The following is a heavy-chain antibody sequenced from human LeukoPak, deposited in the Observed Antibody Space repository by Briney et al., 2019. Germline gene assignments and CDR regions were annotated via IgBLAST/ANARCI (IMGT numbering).Heavy chain of an antibody. J-gene: IGHJ4*02. D-gene: IGHD6-19*01. V-gene: IGHV1-2*02. CDR3: ARVGSSGWYVHPTLDY. CDR1: GYTFSGYY. Sequence: GASVKVSCKASGYTFSGYYIHWVRQAPGQGLEWMAWINPSNGDTNYPQKFQGRITMTRDTYISTDHMELTRLIFADTAVYYCARVGSSGWYVHPTLDYWGQGTLVTVSS. CDR2: INPSNGDT.